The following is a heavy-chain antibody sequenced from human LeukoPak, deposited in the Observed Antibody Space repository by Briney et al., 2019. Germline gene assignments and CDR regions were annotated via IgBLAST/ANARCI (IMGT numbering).Heavy chain of an antibody. D-gene: IGHD2-2*01. CDR3: ARGWGRGSSTSLDAFDI. CDR2: IYYSGST. Sequence: SETLSLTCTVSGGSISSYYWSRIRQPPGKGLEWIGYIYYSGSTNYNPSLKSRVTISVDTSKNQFSLKLSSVTAADTAVYYCARGWGRGSSTSLDAFDIWGQGTMVTVSS. V-gene: IGHV4-59*01. J-gene: IGHJ3*02. CDR1: GGSISSYY.